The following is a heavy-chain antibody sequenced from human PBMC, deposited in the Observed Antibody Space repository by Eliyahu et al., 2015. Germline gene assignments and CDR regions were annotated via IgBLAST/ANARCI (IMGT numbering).Heavy chain of an antibody. CDR3: VKAFAGSYAMDY. D-gene: IGHD3-10*01. J-gene: IGHJ4*02. V-gene: IGHV3-23*01. CDR2: ISGSGGST. CDR1: XFTFSSYA. Sequence: EVQLLESGGGLVQPEGSLRXSCAAXXFTFSSYAMXWVRQAPGKGLEWVSSISGSGGSTYYADSVKGRFTISRDNSKNTLYLQMNSLRAEDTALYYCVKAFAGSYAMDYWGQGTLVTVSS.